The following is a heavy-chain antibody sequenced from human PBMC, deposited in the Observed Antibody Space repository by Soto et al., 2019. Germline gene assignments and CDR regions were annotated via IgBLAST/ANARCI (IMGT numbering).Heavy chain of an antibody. CDR2: INAGNGNT. J-gene: IGHJ6*02. CDR1: GYTFTSYA. V-gene: IGHV1-3*01. Sequence: ASVKVSCKASGYTFTSYAMHWLRQAPGQRLEWMGWINAGNGNTKYSQKFQGRVTITRDTSASTAYMELSSLRSEDTAVYYCARVGGDGYNLVQYYYYGMDVWGQETTVTVSS. D-gene: IGHD5-12*01. CDR3: ARVGGDGYNLVQYYYYGMDV.